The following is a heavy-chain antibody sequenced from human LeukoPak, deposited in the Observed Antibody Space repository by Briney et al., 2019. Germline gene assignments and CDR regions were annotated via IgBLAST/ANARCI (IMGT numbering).Heavy chain of an antibody. CDR2: INHSGST. V-gene: IGHV4-34*01. CDR1: X. J-gene: IGHJ4*02. CDR3: ARGEGDYYASSGYPFDY. Sequence: XXXWIRQPPGKGLEWIGEINHSGSTHYNPSLKSRVTISVDTSKNQFSLKLSSVTAADTAVYYCARGEGDYYASSGYPFDYWGQGTLVTVSS. D-gene: IGHD3-22*01.